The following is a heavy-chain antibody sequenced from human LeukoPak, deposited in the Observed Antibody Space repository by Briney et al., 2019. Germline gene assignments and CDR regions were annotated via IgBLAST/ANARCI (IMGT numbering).Heavy chain of an antibody. CDR2: ISAYNGNT. V-gene: IGHV1-18*01. J-gene: IGHJ6*03. CDR3: ARRRASSSWYRDYYYMDV. Sequence: GASVKVSCKASGYTFTSYGISWVRQAPGQGLEWMGWISAYNGNTNYAQKLQGRVTMTTDTSTSTAYMELRSLRSDDTAVYYCARRRASSSWYRDYYYMDVWGKGTTVTVSS. D-gene: IGHD6-13*01. CDR1: GYTFTSYG.